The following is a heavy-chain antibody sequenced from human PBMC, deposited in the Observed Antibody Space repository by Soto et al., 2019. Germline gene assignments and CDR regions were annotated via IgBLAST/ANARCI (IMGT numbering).Heavy chain of an antibody. CDR2: IYYSVST. J-gene: IGHJ4*02. CDR3: ARLVGYSSSWSFDY. V-gene: IGHV4-39*01. Sequence: PSETLSLTCTVSGGSISSSSYYWGWIRQPPGKGLEWIGSIYYSVSTYHNPSLKSRVTISVDTSKNQFSLKLSSVTAADTAVYYCARLVGYSSSWSFDYWGQGTLVTVSS. CDR1: GGSISSSSYY. D-gene: IGHD6-13*01.